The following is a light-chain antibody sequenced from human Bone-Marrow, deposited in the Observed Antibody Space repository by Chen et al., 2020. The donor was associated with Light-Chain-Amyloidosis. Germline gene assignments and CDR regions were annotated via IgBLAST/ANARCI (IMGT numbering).Light chain of an antibody. J-gene: IGLJ1*01. CDR1: SSDVGGDNH. CDR3: SSYTITNTLV. V-gene: IGLV2-14*01. Sequence: QSALTQPASVSGSPGQSITISCTGTSSDVGGDNHASWYQQHPHKAPKLMIYEVTNRPSWVPDRVSGSKSDNTASLTSSGLQTEDEADYFCSSYTITNTLVFGSGTRVTVL. CDR2: EVT.